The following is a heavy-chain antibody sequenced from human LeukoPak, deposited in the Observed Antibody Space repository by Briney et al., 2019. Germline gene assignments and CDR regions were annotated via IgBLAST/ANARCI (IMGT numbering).Heavy chain of an antibody. V-gene: IGHV3-7*01. CDR1: GFIFSSYW. D-gene: IGHD3-22*01. CDR2: IKQDGSEK. CDR3: AIVRSGYYYPYNWFDP. J-gene: IGHJ5*02. Sequence: GGSLRLSCAASGFIFSSYWMSWVRQAPGKGLEWVANIKQDGSEKYYVDSVKGRFTISRDNAKNSLYLQMNSLRVEDTAVFYRAIVRSGYYYPYNWFDPWGQGTLVTVSS.